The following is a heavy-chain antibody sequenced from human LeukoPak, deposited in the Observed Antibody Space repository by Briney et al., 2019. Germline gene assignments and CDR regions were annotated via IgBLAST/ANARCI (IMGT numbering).Heavy chain of an antibody. CDR2: ISWNSGSI. Sequence: PGGSLRLPCAASGFTFDDYAMHWVRQAPGKGLEWVSGISWNSGSIGYADSVKGRFTISRDNAKNSLYLQMNSLRAEDTALYYCAKGPADSSGYYYFDYWGQGTLVTVSS. CDR3: AKGPADSSGYYYFDY. J-gene: IGHJ4*02. V-gene: IGHV3-9*01. D-gene: IGHD3-22*01. CDR1: GFTFDDYA.